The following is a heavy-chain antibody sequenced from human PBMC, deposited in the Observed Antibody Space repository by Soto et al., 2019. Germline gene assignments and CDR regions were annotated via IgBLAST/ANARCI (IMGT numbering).Heavy chain of an antibody. CDR2: INPNSGGT. Sequence: QVPLVQSGAEVKKPGASVKVSCKASGYTFTGYYMHWVRQAPGQGLEWMGWINPNSGGTNYAQKFQGWVTMTRDTSISTAYMELSRLRSDDTAVYYCARSITMVRGVIITGWFDPWGQGTLVTVSS. V-gene: IGHV1-2*04. CDR3: ARSITMVRGVIITGWFDP. CDR1: GYTFTGYY. D-gene: IGHD3-10*01. J-gene: IGHJ5*02.